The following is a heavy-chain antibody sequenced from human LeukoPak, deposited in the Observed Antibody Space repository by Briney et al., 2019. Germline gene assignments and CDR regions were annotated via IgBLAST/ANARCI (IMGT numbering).Heavy chain of an antibody. CDR3: ARSAAVAGTYPPVDY. V-gene: IGHV1-18*01. CDR2: INAYKGNT. CDR1: GYTFTNCG. J-gene: IGHJ4*02. D-gene: IGHD6-19*01. Sequence: AAVKVTCKSSGYTFTNCGISWVRQAPGPRLECMGLINAYKGNTNYAQNLQGRVTMTTDTSTRTAYMELRSLRSDDTAVYYCARSAAVAGTYPPVDYWGQGTLVTVSP.